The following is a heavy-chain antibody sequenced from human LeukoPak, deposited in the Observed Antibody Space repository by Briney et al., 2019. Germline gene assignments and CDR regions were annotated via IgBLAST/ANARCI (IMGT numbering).Heavy chain of an antibody. CDR2: ISYDGSNK. CDR3: AKGPSPRYFDWLSPDV. Sequence: PGGPLRLSCPASGFTFNSYGMHWARQAPGKGLEWEAVISYDGSNKYHADSVKGRFTISRDNSKNTLYLQMNSLRAEDTAVYYCAKGPSPRYFDWLSPDVWGQGTLVTVSS. V-gene: IGHV3-30*18. J-gene: IGHJ4*02. CDR1: GFTFNSYG. D-gene: IGHD3-9*01.